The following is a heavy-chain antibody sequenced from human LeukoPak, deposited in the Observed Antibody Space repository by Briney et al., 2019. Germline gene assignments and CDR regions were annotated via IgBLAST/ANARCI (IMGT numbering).Heavy chain of an antibody. CDR2: ILYSGTT. J-gene: IGHJ4*02. Sequence: NSSETLSLTCAVSGGSISSGGFYWSWIRQHPGAGLEWIGYILYSGTTSYNPSLKSRVAISLDTSKNQFSLTLTSVTVADTAVYYCAGGVDSRKMGYWGQGTLVNVSS. CDR1: GGSISSGGFY. CDR3: AGGVDSRKMGY. D-gene: IGHD3-16*01. V-gene: IGHV4-31*11.